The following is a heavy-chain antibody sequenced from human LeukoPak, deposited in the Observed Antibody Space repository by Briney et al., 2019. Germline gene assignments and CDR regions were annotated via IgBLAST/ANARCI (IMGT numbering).Heavy chain of an antibody. V-gene: IGHV3-23*01. CDR1: GFTFSSYA. Sequence: QSGGSLRLSCAASGFTFSSYAMSWVRQAPGKGLEWVSTISGSGGSTYYADSVKGRFTISRDNSKNTLSLQMSSLRVDDTAVYYCATVGRTDRTDYWGQGTLVTVSS. CDR2: ISGSGGST. D-gene: IGHD1-26*01. CDR3: ATVGRTDRTDY. J-gene: IGHJ4*02.